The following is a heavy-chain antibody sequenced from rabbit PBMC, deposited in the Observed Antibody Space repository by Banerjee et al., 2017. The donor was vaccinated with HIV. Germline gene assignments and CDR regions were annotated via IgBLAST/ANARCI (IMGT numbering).Heavy chain of an antibody. CDR2: INSSSGNT. J-gene: IGHJ4*01. Sequence: QEQLVESGGDLVKPEGSLTLTCTASGFSFSNKYVMSWVRQAPGKGLEWIACINSSSGNTVYATWAKGRFTISKTSSTTVTLQMTSLTAADTATYFCARDNYDDYGDYDLWGPGTLVTVS. D-gene: IGHD2-1*01. CDR1: GFSFSNKYV. CDR3: ARDNYDDYGDYDL. V-gene: IGHV1S45*01.